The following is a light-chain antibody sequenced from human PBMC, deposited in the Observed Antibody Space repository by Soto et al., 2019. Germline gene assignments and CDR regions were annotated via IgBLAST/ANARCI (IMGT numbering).Light chain of an antibody. CDR2: DDS. CDR3: QVWDSSSDHLYV. V-gene: IGLV3-21*02. J-gene: IGLJ1*01. CDR1: NIGSKS. Sequence: SYELTQPPSVSVAPGQTARITCGGTNIGSKSVHWYQQKSGQAPVLVVYDDSDRPSGIPERFSGSNSGNTATLTISRVEAGDEADYYCQVWDSSSDHLYVFGTGTKVTVL.